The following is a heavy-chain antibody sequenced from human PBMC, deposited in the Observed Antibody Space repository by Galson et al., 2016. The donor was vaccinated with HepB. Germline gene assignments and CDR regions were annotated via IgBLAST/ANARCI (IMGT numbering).Heavy chain of an antibody. D-gene: IGHD2/OR15-2a*01. CDR2: ISSSGKYI. CDR1: GISFSFYS. Sequence: SLRLSCAASGISFSFYSMHWVRQAPGKGLEWVASISSSGKYIYYADLVRGRFTISRDNAKNSLYLQMNSLRAEDTAVYYCARDQNYYYGMDVWGQGTTVTVSS. J-gene: IGHJ6*02. V-gene: IGHV3-21*01. CDR3: ARDQNYYYGMDV.